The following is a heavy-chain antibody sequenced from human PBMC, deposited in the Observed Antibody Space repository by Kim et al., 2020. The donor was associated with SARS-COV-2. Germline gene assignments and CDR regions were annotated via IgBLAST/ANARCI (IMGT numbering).Heavy chain of an antibody. D-gene: IGHD3-16*01. V-gene: IGHV3-7*01. CDR2: KQDGSDK. Sequence: KQDGSDKYYVDSVKGRFTISRDNAKNSLYLQMNSLRAEDTAIYYCAEGGNWGQGTLVTVSS. CDR3: AEGGN. J-gene: IGHJ4*02.